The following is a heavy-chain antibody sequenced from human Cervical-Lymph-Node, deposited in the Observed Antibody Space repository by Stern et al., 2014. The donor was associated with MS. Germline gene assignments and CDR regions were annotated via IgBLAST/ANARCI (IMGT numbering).Heavy chain of an antibody. D-gene: IGHD3-10*01. V-gene: IGHV2-5*02. J-gene: IGHJ6*02. Sequence: QVTLRESGPTLVKPTQTLTLTCTFSGFSLSSTGMGVGWIRQPPGKALEWLAFIYWDDDRRYSPSLKSRLTITKDTSRNQVVLTMTNMDPVDTGTYFCAHSLGTLGEYGSGTRYNKRYYYYSGMDVWGQGTTVTVSS. CDR2: IYWDDDR. CDR3: AHSLGTLGEYGSGTRYNKRYYYYSGMDV. CDR1: GFSLSSTGMG.